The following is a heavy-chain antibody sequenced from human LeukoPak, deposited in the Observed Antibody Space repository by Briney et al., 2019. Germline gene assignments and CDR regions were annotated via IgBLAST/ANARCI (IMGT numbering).Heavy chain of an antibody. V-gene: IGHV3-48*03. J-gene: IGHJ4*02. D-gene: IGHD1-1*01. CDR1: GFTFSSFE. CDR2: ISSGGSTI. CDR3: ARYCTFRTCSGTKFDS. Sequence: GGSLRLSCAASGFTFSSFEMKWVRQAPGKGLEWVSYISSGGSTIYYADSVKGRFTISRDTAKNSLYLQMYSLTAEGTALYYCARYCTFRTCSGTKFDSWGPGTLVTVSS.